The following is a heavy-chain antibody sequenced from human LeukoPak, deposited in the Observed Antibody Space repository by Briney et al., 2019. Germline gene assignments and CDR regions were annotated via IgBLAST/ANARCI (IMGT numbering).Heavy chain of an antibody. Sequence: GGSLRLSCAASGFTFSSNAMSWVRQAPGKGLEWVSAISGSGGSTYYADSVKGRFTISRDNSKNTLYLQMNSLRAEDTAVYYCAKVAWIQLWSPQDYWGQGTLVTVSS. J-gene: IGHJ4*02. CDR3: AKVAWIQLWSPQDY. CDR1: GFTFSSNA. V-gene: IGHV3-23*01. D-gene: IGHD5-18*01. CDR2: ISGSGGST.